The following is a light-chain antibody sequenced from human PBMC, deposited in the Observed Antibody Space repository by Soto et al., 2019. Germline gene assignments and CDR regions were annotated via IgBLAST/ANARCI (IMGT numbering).Light chain of an antibody. J-gene: IGKJ1*01. V-gene: IGKV3-20*01. CDR3: QQYGSSPPWT. CDR1: QSVSSSY. Sequence: EIVLTQSPGTLSLSPGERATLSCRASQSVSSSYLAWYQQKPGLAPRLLIYGASSRATGIPDRFSGSGYGTDFTLTISRLEPEDFAVYYCQQYGSSPPWTFGQGTKVEIK. CDR2: GAS.